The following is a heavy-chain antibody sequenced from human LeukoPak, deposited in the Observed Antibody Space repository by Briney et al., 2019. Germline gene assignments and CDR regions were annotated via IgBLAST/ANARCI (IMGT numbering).Heavy chain of an antibody. CDR1: GYTFTGYY. D-gene: IGHD2-15*01. CDR2: INPNSGGT. CDR3: ARGIRLVAFYYYGMDV. J-gene: IGHJ6*02. V-gene: IGHV1-2*02. Sequence: GASVKVSCKASGYTFTGYYMHWVRQAPGQRLEWMGWINPNSGGTNYAQKFQGRVTMTRDTSISTAYMELSRLRSDDTAVYYCARGIRLVAFYYYGMDVWGQGTTVTVSS.